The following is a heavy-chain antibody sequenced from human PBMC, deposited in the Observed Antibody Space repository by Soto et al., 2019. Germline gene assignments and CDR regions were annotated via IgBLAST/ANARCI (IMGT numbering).Heavy chain of an antibody. CDR3: AHRVLRTVFGLVTTTAIDFDF. Sequence: QITLNESGPTQVKPRQTLTLTCTFSGFSLTTSGVGVGWIRQSPGKAPDWLALLYWDDDKRSSPSLKSRLTITKDTSKNPVVLSMADLDPADTATYYCAHRVLRTVFGLVTTTAIDFDFWGQGTPVAVSS. J-gene: IGHJ4*02. V-gene: IGHV2-5*02. CDR2: LYWDDDK. D-gene: IGHD3-3*01. CDR1: GFSLTTSGVG.